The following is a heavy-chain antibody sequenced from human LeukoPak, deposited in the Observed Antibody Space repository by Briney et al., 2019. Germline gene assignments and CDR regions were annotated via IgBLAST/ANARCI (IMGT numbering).Heavy chain of an antibody. CDR3: ARSNAMGV. CDR1: GFTFSNYW. J-gene: IGHJ6*02. V-gene: IGHV3-7*01. CDR2: ISQDGSGK. Sequence: GGSLRLSCGASGFTFSNYWMSWVRQAPGKGLEWVINISQDGSGKNYADSVEGRFTISRDNAKNSLSLQMNSLRAEDTAVYYCARSNAMGVWGQGTTVTVSS.